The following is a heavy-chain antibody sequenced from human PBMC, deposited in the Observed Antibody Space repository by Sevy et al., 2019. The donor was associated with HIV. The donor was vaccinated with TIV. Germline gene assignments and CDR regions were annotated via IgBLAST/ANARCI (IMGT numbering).Heavy chain of an antibody. CDR2: ISAYNGNT. Sequence: ASVKVSCKASGYKFTSYGISWVRQAPGQGLQWMGWISAYNGNTNYAQKLQGRVTMTTDTSTSTAYMELRSLRSDDTAAYYCARAGRGSSWAGPIHYWGQGTLVTVSS. J-gene: IGHJ4*02. CDR1: GYKFTSYG. V-gene: IGHV1-18*01. D-gene: IGHD6-13*01. CDR3: ARAGRGSSWAGPIHY.